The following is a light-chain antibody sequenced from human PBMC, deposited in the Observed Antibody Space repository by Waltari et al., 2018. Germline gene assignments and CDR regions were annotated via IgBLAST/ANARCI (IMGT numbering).Light chain of an antibody. Sequence: SYELTQPPSVSVSPGQTATITCSGDNLEDKYVCWYQQRPGQSPLLVIFQDFKRPSGIPERFSGSNSGQTATLTISGTQAIDEADYYCQAWDSSRNAVIFGGGTKLTVL. CDR3: QAWDSSRNAVI. CDR1: NLEDKY. J-gene: IGLJ2*01. V-gene: IGLV3-1*01. CDR2: QDF.